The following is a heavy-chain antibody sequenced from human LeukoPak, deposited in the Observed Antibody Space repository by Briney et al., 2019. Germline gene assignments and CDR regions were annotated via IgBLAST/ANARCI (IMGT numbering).Heavy chain of an antibody. Sequence: GSSVKVSCKASGGTFSSYAISWVRQAPGQGLEWMGRIIPILGIANYAQKFQGRVTITADKSTSTAYMELSSLRSEDTAVYYCARLGYCSGGSCSPPDYWGQGTLVTVSS. CDR3: ARLGYCSGGSCSPPDY. CDR2: IIPILGIA. V-gene: IGHV1-69*04. D-gene: IGHD2-15*01. J-gene: IGHJ4*02. CDR1: GGTFSSYA.